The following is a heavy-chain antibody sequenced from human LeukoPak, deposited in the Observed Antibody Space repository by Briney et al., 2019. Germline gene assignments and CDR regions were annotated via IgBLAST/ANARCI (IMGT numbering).Heavy chain of an antibody. V-gene: IGHV4-59*01. J-gene: IGHJ4*02. D-gene: IGHD3-22*01. Sequence: SETLSLTCSVSGGPFSTYYWSWIRQPPGKGLGWIGYIYYSGSTNYNPSLKSRVTISVDTSKNPFSLKLSSVTAADTAVYYCARRRPGSSGYYVFDYWGQGTLVTVSS. CDR1: GGPFSTYY. CDR3: ARRRPGSSGYYVFDY. CDR2: IYYSGST.